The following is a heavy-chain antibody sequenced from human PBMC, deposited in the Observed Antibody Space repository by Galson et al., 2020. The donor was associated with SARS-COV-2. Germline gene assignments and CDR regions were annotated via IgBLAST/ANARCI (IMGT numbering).Heavy chain of an antibody. CDR1: GFTFSSYA. Sequence: GGSLRLSCAASGFTFSSYAMHWVRQAPGKGLEWVAVISYDGSNKYYADSVKGRFTISRDNSKSTLYLQLNSLRAEDTAVYYCAMEGRLDSLDIWGQGTMVTVSS. J-gene: IGHJ3*02. V-gene: IGHV3-30*01. CDR2: ISYDGSNK. CDR3: AMEGRLDSLDI. D-gene: IGHD2-15*01.